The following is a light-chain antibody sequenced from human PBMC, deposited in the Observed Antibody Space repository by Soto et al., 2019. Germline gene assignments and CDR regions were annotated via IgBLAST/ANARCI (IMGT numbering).Light chain of an antibody. Sequence: DIQMTQSPSSLSASVGDRVTITYRASQTITTYLNWYQQKPGKAPKLLIYAASSLQSGVPSRFSGSGSGTDFTLTISSLQPEDFATYYCQQLNSYLLSFGGGTKVDI. V-gene: IGKV1-39*01. CDR3: QQLNSYLLS. CDR1: QTITTY. J-gene: IGKJ4*01. CDR2: AAS.